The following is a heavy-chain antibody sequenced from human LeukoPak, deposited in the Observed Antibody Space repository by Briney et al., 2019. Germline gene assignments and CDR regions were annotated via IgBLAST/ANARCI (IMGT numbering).Heavy chain of an antibody. J-gene: IGHJ4*02. CDR2: IRYDGSNK. D-gene: IGHD1-1*01. V-gene: IGHV3-30*02. CDR1: GFTFSSYG. CDR3: AKDPFRIQPTGYYFDY. Sequence: PGGSLRLSCAASGFTFSSYGMHWVRQAPGKGLEWVAFIRYDGSNKYYADSVKGRFTISRDNSKNTLYLQMNSLRAEDTAVYYCAKDPFRIQPTGYYFDYWGQGTLVTVSP.